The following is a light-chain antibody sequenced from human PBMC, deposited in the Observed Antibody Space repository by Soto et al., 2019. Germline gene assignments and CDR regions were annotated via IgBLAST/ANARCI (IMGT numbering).Light chain of an antibody. Sequence: EIVLTQSPATLSLSPGERATLSCRASQSISSYLAWYQHKPGQAPRLLIDDASSRATGIPARFSGSGSGTDFPLTISSLEPEDVAVYYCQYRTTFGQGTRLEIK. V-gene: IGKV3-11*01. CDR2: DAS. CDR3: QYRTT. CDR1: QSISSY. J-gene: IGKJ5*01.